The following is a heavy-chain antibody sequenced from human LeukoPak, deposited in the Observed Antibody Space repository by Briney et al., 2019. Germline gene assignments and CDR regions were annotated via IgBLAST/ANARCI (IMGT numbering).Heavy chain of an antibody. CDR1: GYTFASFV. V-gene: IGHV1-3*01. J-gene: IGHJ5*02. D-gene: IGHD2-15*01. CDR2: INAGNGNT. Sequence: ASVKVSCKASGYTFASFVMHWVRQAPGQRFEWMGWINAGNGNTKYSQKLQGRVTITSDTSASTAYMELSSLRSEDTAVYYCARGGYCSGGSCYNWFDPWGQGTLVTVSS. CDR3: ARGGYCSGGSCYNWFDP.